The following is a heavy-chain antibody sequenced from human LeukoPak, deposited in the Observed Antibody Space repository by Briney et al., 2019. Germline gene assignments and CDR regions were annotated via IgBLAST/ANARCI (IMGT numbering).Heavy chain of an antibody. Sequence: PGGSLRLSYAASGFTFSSYAMSWVRQAPGKGLEGVSAIRGSDVSTYYAGSVKGRFTISRDNSKYTLYLQMNSLRAEDTAVYYCAKDRYYDSSRANFDYWGQGTLVTVSS. CDR2: IRGSDVST. CDR1: GFTFSSYA. J-gene: IGHJ4*02. V-gene: IGHV3-23*01. CDR3: AKDRYYDSSRANFDY. D-gene: IGHD3-22*01.